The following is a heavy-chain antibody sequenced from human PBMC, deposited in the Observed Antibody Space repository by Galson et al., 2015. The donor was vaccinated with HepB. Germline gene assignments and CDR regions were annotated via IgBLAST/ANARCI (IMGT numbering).Heavy chain of an antibody. CDR1: GYKFTNYW. Sequence: QSGAEVKKPGESLKISCEGSGYKFTNYWIGWVRQMPGKGLEWMGIIWPGDSDTRYSPSFQGQVTMSVDKSNSTAYLQWSGLRASDTAMYYWARHRDGYNYFFDYWGQGTLVTVSS. V-gene: IGHV5-51*01. CDR3: ARHRDGYNYFFDY. J-gene: IGHJ4*02. CDR2: IWPGDSDT. D-gene: IGHD5-24*01.